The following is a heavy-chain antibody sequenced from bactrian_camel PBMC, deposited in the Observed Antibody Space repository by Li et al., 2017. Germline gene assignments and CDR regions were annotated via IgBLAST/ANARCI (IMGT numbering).Heavy chain of an antibody. CDR1: GFTYRTNC. Sequence: VQLVESGGGSVEAGGSLKLSCAASGFTYRTNCMAWFRQAPGRERERAATIYTYNGRTRYADSVNGRFTIAHDNDKNTMYLTMNSLKPEDTALYYCAADP. J-gene: IGHJ3*01. V-gene: IGHV3S1*01. CDR2: IYTYNGRT.